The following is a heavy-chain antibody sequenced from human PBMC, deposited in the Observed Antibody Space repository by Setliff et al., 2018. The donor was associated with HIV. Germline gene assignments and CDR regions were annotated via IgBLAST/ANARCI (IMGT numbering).Heavy chain of an antibody. CDR3: ARDNSYYYGSGSHYRYGMDV. D-gene: IGHD3-10*01. Sequence: PSETLSLTCTVSGGSISSGSYYWSWIRQPAGKGLEWIGRLHLSGDTNYNPSLKSRVTMSIDTSKNQFSLKLSSVTAADTAVYYCARDNSYYYGSGSHYRYGMDVWGQGTTVTVS. V-gene: IGHV4-61*02. J-gene: IGHJ6*01. CDR1: GGSISSGSYY. CDR2: LHLSGDT.